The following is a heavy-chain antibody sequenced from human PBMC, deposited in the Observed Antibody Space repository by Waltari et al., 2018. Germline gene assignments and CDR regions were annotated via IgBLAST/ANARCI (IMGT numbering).Heavy chain of an antibody. V-gene: IGHV4-59*11. CDR2: IYSSGST. J-gene: IGHJ5*02. Sequence: QVQLQESGPGLVKPSATLSLICSVSGGSIRPHFWGWIRQPPGKTLEWIGNIYSSGSTNYNPYLTSRVTISLDMSKNQFSLKLRSVSAADTAVYYCARASYGSGSSWFDPWGQGNLVTVSS. CDR3: ARASYGSGSSWFDP. CDR1: GGSIRPHF. D-gene: IGHD3-10*01.